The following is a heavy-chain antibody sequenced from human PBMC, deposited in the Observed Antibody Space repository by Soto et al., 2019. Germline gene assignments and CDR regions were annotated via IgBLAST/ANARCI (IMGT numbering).Heavy chain of an antibody. J-gene: IGHJ4*02. V-gene: IGHV3-23*01. CDR3: ARDTVTTKYYFDY. D-gene: IGHD4-17*01. CDR2: ISSGGEST. Sequence: GGSLRLSCAASGFTFSNFAMNWVRQAPGKGLQWVSLISSGGESTYYADSVKGRFTISRDNSKNTLYLQMNSLRAEDTAVYYCARDTVTTKYYFDYWGQGTLVTVSS. CDR1: GFTFSNFA.